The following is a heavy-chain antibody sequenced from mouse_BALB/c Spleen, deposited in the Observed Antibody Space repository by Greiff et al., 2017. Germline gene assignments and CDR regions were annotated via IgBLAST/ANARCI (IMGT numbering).Heavy chain of an antibody. CDR2: IDPSDSET. CDR1: GYTFTSYW. J-gene: IGHJ2*01. CDR3: ARTARATFYFDD. V-gene: IGHV1-69*02. Sequence: QVQLQQPGAELVKPGAPVKLSCKASGYTFTSYWMNWVKQRPGRGLEWIGRIDPSDSETHYNQKFKDKATLTVDKSSSTAYIQLSSLTSEDSAVYYCARTARATFYFDDWGQGTTLTVSS. D-gene: IGHD3-1*01.